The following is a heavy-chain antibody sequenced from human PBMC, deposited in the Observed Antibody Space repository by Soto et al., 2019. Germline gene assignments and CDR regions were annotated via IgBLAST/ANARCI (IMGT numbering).Heavy chain of an antibody. V-gene: IGHV1-69*13. J-gene: IGHJ5*02. CDR3: ARVRQQLGIRLDP. CDR2: IIPIFGTA. D-gene: IGHD6-6*01. Sequence: GASVKVSCKASGGTFSSYAISWVRQAPGQGLEWMGGIIPIFGTANYAQKFQGRVTITADESTSTAYMELSSLRSEDTAVYYCARVRQQLGIRLDPWGQGXLVTVYS. CDR1: GGTFSSYA.